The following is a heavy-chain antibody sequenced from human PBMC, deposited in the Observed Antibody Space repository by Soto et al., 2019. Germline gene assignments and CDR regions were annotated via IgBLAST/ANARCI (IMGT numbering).Heavy chain of an antibody. CDR3: ARGPHGGPFDY. V-gene: IGHV1-18*01. CDR2: ISPYNGNM. J-gene: IGHJ4*02. CDR1: GYPFTTYG. D-gene: IGHD3-10*01. Sequence: ASVKVSCTASGYPFTTYGITWVRQAPGQGLEWMGWISPYNGNMNYAQNLHGRLTMTTDTSTSTAYMELRRLRSDDTAIYYCARGPHGGPFDYWGQGTLVTVSS.